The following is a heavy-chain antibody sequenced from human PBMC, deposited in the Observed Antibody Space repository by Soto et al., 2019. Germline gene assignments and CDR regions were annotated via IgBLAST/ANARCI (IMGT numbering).Heavy chain of an antibody. CDR3: ARVRPTALNWFDP. CDR2: IYYSGST. J-gene: IGHJ5*02. D-gene: IGHD5-18*01. V-gene: IGHV4-59*01. Sequence: PSETLSLTCTVSGGSTSSYYWSWIQQPPGKGLEWIGYIYYSGSTNYNPSLKSRVTISVDTSKNQFSLKLSSVTAADTAVYYCARVRPTALNWFDPWGQGTLVTVSS. CDR1: GGSTSSYY.